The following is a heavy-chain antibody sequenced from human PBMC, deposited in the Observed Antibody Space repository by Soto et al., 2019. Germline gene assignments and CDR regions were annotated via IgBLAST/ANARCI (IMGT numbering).Heavy chain of an antibody. CDR1: GGSVRAPDW. CDR2: VHISGHS. CDR3: ARVRQGCSANNCYFDP. V-gene: IGHV4-4*02. Sequence: QVHLQESGPGLVAPSGTLSLTCTLSGGSVRAPDWWNWVRQSPDKGLEWIAEVHISGHSNYNPSLRSRVSVSIYSSKKQFYLNLNSVTAADTAIYYCARVRQGCSANNCYFDPWGQGTQVTISS. J-gene: IGHJ5*01. D-gene: IGHD1-1*01.